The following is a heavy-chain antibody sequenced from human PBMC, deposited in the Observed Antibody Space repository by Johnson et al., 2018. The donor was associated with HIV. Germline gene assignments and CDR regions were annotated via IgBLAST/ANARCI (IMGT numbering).Heavy chain of an antibody. J-gene: IGHJ3*01. Sequence: VQLVESGGGVVQPGGSLRLSCAASGFTFDDYGMSWVRQAPGKGLEWVSGITNSGASTYYSDSVKGRFTISRDNSKNTLYLQMNSLRPQDTALYYCAKGRRELLLPTDAFDFWGQGTLVTVSS. CDR1: GFTFDDYG. CDR2: ITNSGAST. CDR3: AKGRRELLLPTDAFDF. V-gene: IGHV3-23*04. D-gene: IGHD2-15*01.